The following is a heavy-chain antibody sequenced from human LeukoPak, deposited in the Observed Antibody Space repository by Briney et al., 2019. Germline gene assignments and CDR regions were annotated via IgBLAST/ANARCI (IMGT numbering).Heavy chain of an antibody. D-gene: IGHD6-19*01. CDR3: ARGLQWLAPFDN. Sequence: EASVRVSCKASGYTFTGYYMHWVRQAPGQGLEWMGWINPNSGGTNYAQKFQGRVTMTRDTSISTAYMELSRLRSDDTAVYYCARGLQWLAPFDNWGQGTLVTVSS. J-gene: IGHJ4*02. CDR1: GYTFTGYY. V-gene: IGHV1-2*02. CDR2: INPNSGGT.